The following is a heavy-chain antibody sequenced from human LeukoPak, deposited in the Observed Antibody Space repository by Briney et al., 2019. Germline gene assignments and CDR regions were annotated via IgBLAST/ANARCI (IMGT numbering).Heavy chain of an antibody. J-gene: IGHJ6*02. Sequence: ASVKVSCKASGYTFTSYYMHWVRQAPGQGLEWMGWISAYNDNTNYAHNPQGRVTMTTDTSTSTAYMELRSLRSDDTAVYYCARVWVSGWPLNYYYYGMDVWGQGTTVTVSS. V-gene: IGHV1-18*04. CDR1: GYTFTSYY. CDR3: ARVWVSGWPLNYYYYGMDV. CDR2: ISAYNDNT. D-gene: IGHD6-19*01.